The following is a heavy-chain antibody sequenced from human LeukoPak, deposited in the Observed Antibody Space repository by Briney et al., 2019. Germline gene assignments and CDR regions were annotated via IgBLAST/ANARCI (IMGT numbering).Heavy chain of an antibody. CDR3: ASWCSSTSCYGHYYVGV. D-gene: IGHD2-2*01. J-gene: IGHJ6*03. V-gene: IGHV4-31*03. Sequence: SETLSLTCTVSGGSISSGGYYWSWIRQHPGKGLEWIGYIYYSGSTYYNPSLKSRVTISVDTSKNQFSLKLSSVTAADTAVYYCASWCSSTSCYGHYYVGVWGKGTTVTVSS. CDR1: GGSISSGGYY. CDR2: IYYSGST.